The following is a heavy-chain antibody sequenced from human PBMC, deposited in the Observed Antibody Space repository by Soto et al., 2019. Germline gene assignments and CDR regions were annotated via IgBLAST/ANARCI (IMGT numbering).Heavy chain of an antibody. V-gene: IGHV4-59*01. J-gene: IGHJ4*02. CDR2: AFHSGFT. Sequence: KPSETLSLTCTVSGGSISSYYWNWIRQPPGEGLESIGYAFHSGFTSYNPSLKSRVAISLDSSKNQFSLRLSSVTAADTAVYYCARMSPSYCEGTCYSEGVWIDHWGQGXQVTVSS. CDR3: ARMSPSYCEGTCYSEGVWIDH. D-gene: IGHD2-15*01. CDR1: GGSISSYY.